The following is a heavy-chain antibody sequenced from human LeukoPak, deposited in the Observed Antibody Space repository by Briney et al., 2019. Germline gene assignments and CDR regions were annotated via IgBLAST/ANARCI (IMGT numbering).Heavy chain of an antibody. Sequence: GESLKISCKGSGYSFTSYWIGWVRQMPGKGLEWMGIIYPGDSDTRYSPSFQGQVTISADKSISTAYLQWSSPKASDAAMYYCARHCNYYDSSGYYYGGGPRDAFDIWGQGTMVTVSS. CDR1: GYSFTSYW. J-gene: IGHJ3*02. CDR3: ARHCNYYDSSGYYYGGGPRDAFDI. V-gene: IGHV5-51*01. CDR2: IYPGDSDT. D-gene: IGHD3-22*01.